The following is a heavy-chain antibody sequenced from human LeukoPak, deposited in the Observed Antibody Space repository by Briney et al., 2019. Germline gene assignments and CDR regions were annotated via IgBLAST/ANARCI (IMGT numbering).Heavy chain of an antibody. D-gene: IGHD6-19*01. CDR2: INHSGST. CDR3: ARHYAYSSGWWGYFDY. J-gene: IGHJ4*02. V-gene: IGHV4-34*01. CDR1: GGSFSGYY. Sequence: SETLSLTCAVYGGSFSGYYWSWIRQPPGKGLEWIGEINHSGSTNYNPSLKSRVTISVDTSKNQFSLKLSSVTAADTAVYYFARHYAYSSGWWGYFDYWGQGTLVTVSS.